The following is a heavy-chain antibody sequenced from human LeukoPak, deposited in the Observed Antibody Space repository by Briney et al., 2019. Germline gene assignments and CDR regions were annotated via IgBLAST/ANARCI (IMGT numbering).Heavy chain of an antibody. CDR3: AKEVAAITFFDY. V-gene: IGHV3-30*18. J-gene: IGHJ4*02. D-gene: IGHD5-12*01. CDR1: GFTFSSYG. Sequence: GGSLRLSCAASGFTFSSYGMHWVRQAPGKGLEWVAVISFDGSNKYYADSVKGRFTISRDNPKNTLYLQMNSLRAEDTAAYYCAKEVAAITFFDYWGQGTLVTVSS. CDR2: ISFDGSNK.